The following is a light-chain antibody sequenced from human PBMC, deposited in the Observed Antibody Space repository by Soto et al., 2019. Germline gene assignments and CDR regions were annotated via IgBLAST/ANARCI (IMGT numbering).Light chain of an antibody. CDR2: DVS. J-gene: IGLJ1*01. CDR1: SSDVGGYNY. CDR3: LSYTTGSTAYV. Sequence: QSALTQPASVSGSPGQSITISCTGTSSDVGGYNYVSWFQQHPGKAPKLMISDVSNRPSGVSNRFSGSKSGNTASLTISGLQAEDEADYYCLSYTTGSTAYVFGTGTKLTVL. V-gene: IGLV2-14*01.